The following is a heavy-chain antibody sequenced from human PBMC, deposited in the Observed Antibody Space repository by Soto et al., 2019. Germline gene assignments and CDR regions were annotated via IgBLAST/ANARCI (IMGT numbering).Heavy chain of an antibody. D-gene: IGHD3-10*01. Sequence: GGSLRLSCAASGFTFSSYWMHWVRQAPGKGLVWVSRINSDGSSTSYADSVKGRFTISRDNAKNTLYLQMNSLRAEDTAVYYCAREPVLWFGELLGSFDYWGQGTLVTVSS. CDR2: INSDGSST. V-gene: IGHV3-74*01. J-gene: IGHJ4*02. CDR1: GFTFSSYW. CDR3: AREPVLWFGELLGSFDY.